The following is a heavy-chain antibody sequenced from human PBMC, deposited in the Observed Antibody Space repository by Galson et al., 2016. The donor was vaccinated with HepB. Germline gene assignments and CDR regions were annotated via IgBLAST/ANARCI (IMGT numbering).Heavy chain of an antibody. Sequence: QSGAEVKKPGESLRISCKGSGYSFTNFWISWVRQMPGKGLEWMGRIDPFDSYTDYSPSFQGHVTISADKSITTAYLQWSSLKASDTAMYYCARPRLLYDTNGHFYRGSDAFDIWGQGTMVTVSS. D-gene: IGHD3-22*01. CDR2: IDPFDSYT. V-gene: IGHV5-10-1*01. CDR1: GYSFTNFW. CDR3: ARPRLLYDTNGHFYRGSDAFDI. J-gene: IGHJ3*02.